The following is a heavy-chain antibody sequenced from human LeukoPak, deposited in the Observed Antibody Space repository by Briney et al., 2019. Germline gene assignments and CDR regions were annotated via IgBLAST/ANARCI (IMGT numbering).Heavy chain of an antibody. CDR1: DYSINSGYY. CDR3: ARRRGDSSGWYSVYYFDY. CDR2: IYHSGST. V-gene: IGHV4-38-2*02. D-gene: IGHD6-19*01. J-gene: IGHJ4*02. Sequence: SETLSLTCTVSDYSINSGYYWDWIRQPPGKGLEWIGSIYHSGSTYFNPSLKSRVTISVDTSKNQFSLKLSSVTAADTAVYYCARRRGDSSGWYSVYYFDYWGQGTLVTVSS.